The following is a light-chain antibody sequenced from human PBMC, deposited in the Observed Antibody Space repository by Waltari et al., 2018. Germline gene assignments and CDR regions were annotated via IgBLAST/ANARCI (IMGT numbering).Light chain of an antibody. CDR1: KLGDKS. CDR3: QAWESSIVV. V-gene: IGLV3-1*01. J-gene: IGLJ2*01. Sequence: SYELTQPPSVSVSPGQTASITCSGAKLGDKSSCWYLHQPGRSPGLVISEGSKRPSGIDERVSGSNAGNTASLNISGTEAMDEADYYCQAWESSIVVFGGGTKLTVL. CDR2: EGS.